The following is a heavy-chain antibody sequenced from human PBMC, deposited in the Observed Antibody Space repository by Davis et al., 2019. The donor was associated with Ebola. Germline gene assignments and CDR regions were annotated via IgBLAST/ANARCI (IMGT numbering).Heavy chain of an antibody. D-gene: IGHD4-17*01. CDR2: IYSGGST. CDR3: TGTVTDDY. Sequence: GGSLRLSCAASGFTFSSYSMNWVRQAPGKGLEWVSVIYSGGSTYYADSVKGRFTISRHNSKNTLYLQMNSLRAEDTAVYYCTGTVTDDYWGQGTLVTVSS. V-gene: IGHV3-53*01. J-gene: IGHJ4*02. CDR1: GFTFSSYS.